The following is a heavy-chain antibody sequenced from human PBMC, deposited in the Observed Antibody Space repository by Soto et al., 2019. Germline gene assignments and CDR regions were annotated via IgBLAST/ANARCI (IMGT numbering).Heavy chain of an antibody. Sequence: GGSLRLSCAASGFTFSSYCIHWVRQAPGKGLEWVAVISYDGSNKYYADSVKGRFTISRDNSKNTLYLQMNSLRAEDTAVYYCARGDDYDLWSGYSDAIDIWGQGTMVTVSS. J-gene: IGHJ3*02. D-gene: IGHD3-3*01. CDR3: ARGDDYDLWSGYSDAIDI. V-gene: IGHV3-30*03. CDR2: ISYDGSNK. CDR1: GFTFSSYC.